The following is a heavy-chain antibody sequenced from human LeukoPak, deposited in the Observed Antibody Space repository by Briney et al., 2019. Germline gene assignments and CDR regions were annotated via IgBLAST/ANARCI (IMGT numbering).Heavy chain of an antibody. CDR1: GFTFSSHA. D-gene: IGHD4-17*01. CDR3: AKDRKTTVLE. CDR2: IIGSGGST. Sequence: PGGSLRLPCAASGFTFSSHAMSWVRQAPGKGLEWVSSIIGSGGSTYYADSVKGRFAISRDNSKNTLYLQMNSLRAEDTAVYYCAKDRKTTVLEGGQGTLVTVSS. V-gene: IGHV3-23*01. J-gene: IGHJ4*02.